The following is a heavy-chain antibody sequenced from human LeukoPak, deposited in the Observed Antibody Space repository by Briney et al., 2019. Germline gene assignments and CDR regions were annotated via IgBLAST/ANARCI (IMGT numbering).Heavy chain of an antibody. D-gene: IGHD6-6*01. V-gene: IGHV5-51*01. CDR3: ARHPGGYSSSPGYYYMDV. CDR2: IYPGDSDT. Sequence: GASLKISYKGSGYSFTSYWIGWVRQMPGKGLERMGIIYPGDSDTRYTPSFQGQVTISAHKSISTAYLQWSILKASDTAMYYCARHPGGYSSSPGYYYMDVWGKGTTVTVSS. CDR1: GYSFTSYW. J-gene: IGHJ6*03.